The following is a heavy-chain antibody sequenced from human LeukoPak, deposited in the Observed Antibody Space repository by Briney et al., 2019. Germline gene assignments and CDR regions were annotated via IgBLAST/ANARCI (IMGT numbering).Heavy chain of an antibody. Sequence: GGSLRLSCAASGFTFYDYAMHWVRQAPGKGLEWVSLISGDGGSTNYVDSVKGRFTISRDNSKNSLYLQMNSLRTEDTALYYCAKAPRGWARPLEYWGQGTLVTVSS. V-gene: IGHV3-43*02. CDR1: GFTFYDYA. J-gene: IGHJ4*02. CDR3: AKAPRGWARPLEY. D-gene: IGHD6-6*01. CDR2: ISGDGGST.